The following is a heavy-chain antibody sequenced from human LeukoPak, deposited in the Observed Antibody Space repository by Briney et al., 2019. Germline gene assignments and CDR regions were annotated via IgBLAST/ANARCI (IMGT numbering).Heavy chain of an antibody. CDR3: VKPYYFSSGSLT. D-gene: IGHD3-10*01. Sequence: PGGSLRLSCAASGFNFRSYWMSWVRQAPGKGLEWVATINQDGSEKYFMDSLKGRLIISRDNAKNSLHLQTNSLRAEDTAVYYCVKPYYFSSGSLTWGQGTLVTVSS. J-gene: IGHJ5*02. CDR2: INQDGSEK. CDR1: GFNFRSYW. V-gene: IGHV3-7*01.